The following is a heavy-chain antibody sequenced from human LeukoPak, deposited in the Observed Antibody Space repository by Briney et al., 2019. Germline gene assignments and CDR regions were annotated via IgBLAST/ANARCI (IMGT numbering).Heavy chain of an antibody. CDR2: IYYIGTT. CDR3: ARGSTGDKSNN. V-gene: IGHV4-31*03. J-gene: IGHJ4*02. D-gene: IGHD7-27*01. CDR1: GGSITSGGYY. Sequence: SQTLSLTCTVSGGSITSGGYYWSWIRQLPGKGLEWIGYIYYIGTTSYNPSLKSRLTISLDTSENQFSLKLSSVTAADTAVYYCARGSTGDKSNNWGQGTLVTVSS.